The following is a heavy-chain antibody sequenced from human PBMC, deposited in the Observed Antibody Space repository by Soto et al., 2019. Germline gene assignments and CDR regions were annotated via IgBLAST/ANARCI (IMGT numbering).Heavy chain of an antibody. V-gene: IGHV3-48*02. CDR3: ARDPPFLSGSHDAFDI. CDR1: GFTFSSYS. J-gene: IGHJ3*02. CDR2: ISSSSSTI. D-gene: IGHD1-26*01. Sequence: GGSLRLSCAASGFTFSSYSMNWVRQAPGKGLEWVSYISSSSSTIYYADSVKGRFTISRGNAKNSLYLQMNSLRDEDTAVYYCARDPPFLSGSHDAFDIWGQGTMVTVS.